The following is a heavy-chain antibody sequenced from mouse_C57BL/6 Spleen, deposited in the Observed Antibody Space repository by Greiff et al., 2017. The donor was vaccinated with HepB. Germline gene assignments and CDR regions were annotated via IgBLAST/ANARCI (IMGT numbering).Heavy chain of an antibody. Sequence: VQLQQPGAELVRPGSSVKLSCKASGYTFTSYWMHWVKQRPIQGLEWIGNIDPSDSETHYIQKFKDKATLTVDKSSSTAYMQLSSLTSEDSAVYYCARSTRNYLYAMDYWGQGTSVTVSS. CDR2: IDPSDSET. J-gene: IGHJ4*01. CDR1: GYTFTSYW. CDR3: ARSTRNYLYAMDY. V-gene: IGHV1-52*01. D-gene: IGHD5-5*01.